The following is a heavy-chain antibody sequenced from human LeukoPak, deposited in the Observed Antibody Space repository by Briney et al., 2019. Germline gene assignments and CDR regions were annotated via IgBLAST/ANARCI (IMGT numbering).Heavy chain of an antibody. CDR2: ISYDGSNK. CDR1: GFTFSSYA. Sequence: GRSLRLSCAASGFTFSSYAMHWVRQAPGKGLEWVAVISYDGSNKYYAGSVKGRFTISRDNSKNTLYLQMNSLRAEDTAVYYCARDPHPRPRGTYYFDYWGQGTLVTVSS. V-gene: IGHV3-30*04. J-gene: IGHJ4*02. CDR3: ARDPHPRPRGTYYFDY. D-gene: IGHD1-1*01.